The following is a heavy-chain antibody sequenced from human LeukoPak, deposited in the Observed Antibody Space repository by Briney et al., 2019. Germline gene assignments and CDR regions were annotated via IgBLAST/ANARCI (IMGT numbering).Heavy chain of an antibody. CDR2: IRYDGTNA. V-gene: IGHV3-30*02. D-gene: IGHD3-10*01. Sequence: GGSLRLSCAASGFTFSSYAMSCVRQAPGKGLEWVAFIRYDGTNASYADSVKGRFTISRDNSKKILSLQINSLGPEDTAMYYCATEMIRRDEAGFDIWGQGTMVTVSS. CDR1: GFTFSSYA. J-gene: IGHJ3*02. CDR3: ATEMIRRDEAGFDI.